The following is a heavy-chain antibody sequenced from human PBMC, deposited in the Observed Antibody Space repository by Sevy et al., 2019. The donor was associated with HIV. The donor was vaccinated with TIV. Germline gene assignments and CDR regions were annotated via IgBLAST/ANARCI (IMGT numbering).Heavy chain of an antibody. D-gene: IGHD2-15*01. J-gene: IGHJ4*02. CDR1: GFTFDDYA. Sequence: GGSLRLSCTASGFTFDDYAMSWFRQAPGKGLEWVAFITRNSYEAYGGTREYAASVKGRFTISRDDSKSIAYLQMNSLKTEDTAMYYCSGALATAVTPEYYFDYWGQGTLVTVSS. CDR3: SGALATAVTPEYYFDY. CDR2: ITRNSYEAYGGTR. V-gene: IGHV3-49*03.